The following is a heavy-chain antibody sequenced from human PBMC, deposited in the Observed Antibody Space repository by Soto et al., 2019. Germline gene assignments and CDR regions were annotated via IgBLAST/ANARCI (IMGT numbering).Heavy chain of an antibody. D-gene: IGHD2-2*02. CDR2: IYPGDSDT. J-gene: IGHJ4*02. V-gene: IGHV5-51*01. CDR3: ATGGYCSDTTCYNFFDN. Sequence: SLKISSSGAGYRFTAYGIGWVRKMNGKGLEWMGIIYPGDSDTRYSPSFQGQVTISAVNSISTAYLQWSSLKASDTAIYYCATGGYCSDTTCYNFFDNWGQGTLVTVSS. CDR1: GYRFTAYG.